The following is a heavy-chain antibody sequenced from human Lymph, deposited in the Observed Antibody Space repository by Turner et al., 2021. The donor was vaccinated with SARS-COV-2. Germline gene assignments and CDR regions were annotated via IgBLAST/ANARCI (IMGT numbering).Heavy chain of an antibody. CDR3: ARREWGGSLGHIDY. CDR2: IYPGDSET. Sequence: EVQLVQSGAEVKKPGGSRKISCEGSGYSFTSYWIGWGGQMPGKGLEWMGIIYPGDSETRYSPSFPGQATISADKSISTAYLQWSSLKASDTAMYYCARREWGGSLGHIDYWGQGTLVTVSS. CDR1: GYSFTSYW. J-gene: IGHJ4*02. V-gene: IGHV5-51*01. D-gene: IGHD3-3*01.